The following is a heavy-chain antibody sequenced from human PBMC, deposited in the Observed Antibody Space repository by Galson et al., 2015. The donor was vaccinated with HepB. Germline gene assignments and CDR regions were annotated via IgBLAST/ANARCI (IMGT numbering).Heavy chain of an antibody. J-gene: IGHJ5*02. Sequence: SLRLSCAASGFTFSSYGMHWVRQAPGKGLEWVAVIWYDGSNKYYADSVMGRFTISRDNSKNTQYLQMNSLRAEDTAVYYCARDSGTTFDPWGQGTLVTVSS. CDR2: IWYDGSNK. V-gene: IGHV3-33*08. CDR1: GFTFSSYG. CDR3: ARDSGTTFDP. D-gene: IGHD1-7*01.